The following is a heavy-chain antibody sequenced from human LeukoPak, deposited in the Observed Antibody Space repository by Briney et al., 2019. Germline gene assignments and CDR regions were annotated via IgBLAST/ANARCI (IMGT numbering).Heavy chain of an antibody. CDR3: ARGGESCCWLTWFDL. V-gene: IGHV4-59*01. CDR1: GVSISSYY. J-gene: IGHJ5*02. CDR2: IYYSGST. D-gene: IGHD2-15*01. Sequence: PSETLSLTCTVSGVSISSYYMSWVRQPPGKGLEWVGYIYYSGSTKYYPSLKRRVTISLDKSKNKFSLKLSTMTTADTAVYYYARGGESCCWLTWFDLWGQGTLVTVSS.